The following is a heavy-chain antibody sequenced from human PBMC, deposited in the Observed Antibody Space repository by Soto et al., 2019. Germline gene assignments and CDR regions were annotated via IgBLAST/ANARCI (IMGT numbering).Heavy chain of an antibody. D-gene: IGHD2-2*01. Sequence: QVTLKESGPVLVKPTETLTLTCTVSGFSLTTGRMGVSWIRQPPGHALEWLAHIFSDAERSYSTSMQSRLTISKDTSGSQVVLSMTNVDPVDTGTYYCVRMNADSYQFYYAMDVWGHGTTVTVSS. CDR2: IFSDAER. J-gene: IGHJ6*02. CDR1: GFSLTTGRMG. CDR3: VRMNADSYQFYYAMDV. V-gene: IGHV2-26*01.